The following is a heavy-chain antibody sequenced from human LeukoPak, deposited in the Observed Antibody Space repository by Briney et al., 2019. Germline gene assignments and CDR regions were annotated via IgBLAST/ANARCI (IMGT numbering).Heavy chain of an antibody. CDR2: INPNSGGT. J-gene: IGHJ6*02. CDR1: GYTFTGYY. Sequence: KPGASVKVSCKASGYTFTGYYMHWVRQAPGQGLEWMGRINPNSGGTNYAQKFQGRVTLNRETSISTAYMELSRLRSDDTAVYYCARDLRKYSGSYFYYYYGMAVWGQGTTCTVSS. CDR3: ARDLRKYSGSYFYYYYGMAV. D-gene: IGHD1-26*01. V-gene: IGHV1-2*06.